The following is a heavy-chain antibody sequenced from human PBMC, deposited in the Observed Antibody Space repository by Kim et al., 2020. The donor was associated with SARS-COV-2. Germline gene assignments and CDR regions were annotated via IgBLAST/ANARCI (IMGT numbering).Heavy chain of an antibody. V-gene: IGHV3-48*04. D-gene: IGHD1-26*01. Sequence: YYADTERGRFTISRDNDKSSLYLHMNSLRAEDTAVYYCARAPSYCRFDDWGQGTLVTVSS. CDR3: ARAPSYCRFDD. J-gene: IGHJ4*02.